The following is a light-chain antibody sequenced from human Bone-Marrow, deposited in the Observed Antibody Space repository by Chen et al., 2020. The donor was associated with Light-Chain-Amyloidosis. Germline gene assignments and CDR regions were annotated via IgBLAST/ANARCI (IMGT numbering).Light chain of an antibody. Sequence: QSALTQPASVSGSPGQSITISCSGTSSDVGTYNLVSWFQQHPGKAPKLMIYDGSKRPSGVSNRFAGSKSGNTDSLTISGLQAEDEAEYYCWSYEGSVVFGGGTKLTVL. J-gene: IGLJ2*01. V-gene: IGLV2-23*01. CDR2: DGS. CDR3: WSYEGSVV. CDR1: SSDVGTYNL.